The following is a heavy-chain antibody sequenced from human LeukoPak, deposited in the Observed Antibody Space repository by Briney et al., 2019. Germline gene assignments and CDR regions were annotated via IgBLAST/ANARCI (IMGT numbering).Heavy chain of an antibody. CDR1: GGSISSYY. V-gene: IGHV4-59*12. D-gene: IGHD6-19*01. Sequence: SETLSLTCTVSGGSISSYYWSWIRQPPGKGLEWIGYIYYSGSTNYNPSLKSRVTISVDTSKNQFSLQLNSVTPEDTAVYYCARDGGPGWVAVAGTDAFDIWGQGTMVTVSS. J-gene: IGHJ3*02. CDR2: IYYSGST. CDR3: ARDGGPGWVAVAGTDAFDI.